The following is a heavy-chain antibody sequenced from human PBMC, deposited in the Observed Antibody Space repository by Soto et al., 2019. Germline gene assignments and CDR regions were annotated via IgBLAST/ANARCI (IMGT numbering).Heavy chain of an antibody. V-gene: IGHV4-34*01. CDR2: INHSGST. D-gene: IGHD6-13*01. CDR3: ARLTAAGSYYYYGMDV. J-gene: IGHJ6*02. Sequence: PSETLSLTCAVYGGSFSGYYLSWIRQPPGKGLECIGEINHSGSTNYNPSLKSRVTISVDTSKNQFSLKLSSVTAADTAVYYCARLTAAGSYYYYGMDVWGQGTTVTVYS. CDR1: GGSFSGYY.